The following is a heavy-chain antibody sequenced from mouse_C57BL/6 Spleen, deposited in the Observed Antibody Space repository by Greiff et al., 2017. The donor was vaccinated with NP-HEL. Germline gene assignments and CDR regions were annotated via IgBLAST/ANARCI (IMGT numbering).Heavy chain of an antibody. CDR1: GYAFSSSW. CDR3: ARGDTTVVATGPLDY. V-gene: IGHV1-82*01. J-gene: IGHJ2*01. CDR2: IYPGDGDT. D-gene: IGHD1-1*01. Sequence: LVKPGASVKISCKASGYAFSSSWMNWVKQRPGKGLEWIGRIYPGDGDTNYNGKFKGKATLTADKSSSTAYMQLSSLTSEDSAVYFCARGDTTVVATGPLDYWGQGTTLTVSS.